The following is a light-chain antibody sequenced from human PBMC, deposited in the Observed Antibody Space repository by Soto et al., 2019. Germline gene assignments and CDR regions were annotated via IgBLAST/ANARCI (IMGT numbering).Light chain of an antibody. CDR2: DNN. V-gene: IGLV1-44*01. CDR3: AGWDGSLRGFV. J-gene: IGLJ1*01. CDR1: SSNIGRDP. Sequence: QSVLTQPPSASGTPGQRVTISCSGSSSNIGRDPVNWYQELPGTAPKLLIYDNNQRPSGVPDRFSGSKSGTSASLAISGLQSDDEADYFCAGWDGSLRGFVFGTGTKVTVL.